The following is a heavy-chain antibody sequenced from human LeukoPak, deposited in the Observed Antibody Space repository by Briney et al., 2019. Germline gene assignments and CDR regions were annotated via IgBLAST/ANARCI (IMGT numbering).Heavy chain of an antibody. V-gene: IGHV3-30-3*01. J-gene: IGHJ4*02. Sequence: GGSLRLSCAASGFTFSSYAMHWVRQAPGKGLEWVAVISYDGSNKYYADSMKGRFTISRDNSKNTLYLQMNSLRAEDTAVYYCASYPAGYCSSTSCYRGSSADDYWGQGTLVTVSS. D-gene: IGHD2-2*01. CDR2: ISYDGSNK. CDR1: GFTFSSYA. CDR3: ASYPAGYCSSTSCYRGSSADDY.